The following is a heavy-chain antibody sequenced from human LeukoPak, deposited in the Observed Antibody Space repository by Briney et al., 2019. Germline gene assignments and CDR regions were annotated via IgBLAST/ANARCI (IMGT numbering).Heavy chain of an antibody. V-gene: IGHV4-30-4*08. CDR3: ARGLRYYDFWSGIDY. J-gene: IGHJ4*02. D-gene: IGHD3-3*01. CDR2: IYYSGST. Sequence: SETLSLTCTVSGGSISSGDYYWSWIRQPPGKGLEWIGYIYYSGSTYYNPSLKSRVTISVDTSENQFSLKLSSVTAADTAVYYCARGLRYYDFWSGIDYWGQGTLVTVSS. CDR1: GGSISSGDYY.